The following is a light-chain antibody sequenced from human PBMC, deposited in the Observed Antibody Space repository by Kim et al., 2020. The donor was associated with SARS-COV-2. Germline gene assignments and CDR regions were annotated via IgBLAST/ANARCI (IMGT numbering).Light chain of an antibody. CDR1: RSVFSN. Sequence: SVSPGDRVTLSGRASRSVFSNLAWYPLKPGQAPRLHIYGASITATGVPARFSGRGSGTDFTLTINSLQSEDCAIYFCQHYDSWPTFGGGTKVDIK. CDR3: QHYDSWPT. CDR2: GAS. J-gene: IGKJ4*01. V-gene: IGKV3-15*01.